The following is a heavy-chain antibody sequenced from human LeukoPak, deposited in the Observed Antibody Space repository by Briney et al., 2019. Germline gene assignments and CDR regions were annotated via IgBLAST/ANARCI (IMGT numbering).Heavy chain of an antibody. CDR3: VRDKEVVTGIGWFDP. J-gene: IGHJ5*02. V-gene: IGHV3-11*06. Sequence: GGSLRLSCAASGFTFSDYYMSWIRQAPGKGLEWVSYISSSSYTNYADSVKGRFTISRDNAKNTLYLQMNSLRVEDTAVYYCVRDKEVVTGIGWFDPWGQGTLVTVSS. CDR2: ISSSSYT. CDR1: GFTFSDYY. D-gene: IGHD2-21*02.